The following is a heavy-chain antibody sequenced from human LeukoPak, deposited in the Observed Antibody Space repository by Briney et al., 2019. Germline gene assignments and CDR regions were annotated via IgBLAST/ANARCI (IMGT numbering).Heavy chain of an antibody. Sequence: GGSLRLSCAASGFTFSNYRMDWVRQAPGKGLEWVANIKQDGSEKYYVDSVKGRFTISRDNAKNSLYLQMNSLRAEDTAVYYCASEPLITNWGQGTLVTVSS. CDR3: ASEPLITN. V-gene: IGHV3-7*01. J-gene: IGHJ4*02. CDR1: GFTFSNYR. D-gene: IGHD3-22*01. CDR2: IKQDGSEK.